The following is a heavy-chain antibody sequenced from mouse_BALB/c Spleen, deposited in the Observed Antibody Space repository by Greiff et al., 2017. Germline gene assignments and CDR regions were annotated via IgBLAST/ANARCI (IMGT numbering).Heavy chain of an antibody. D-gene: IGHD2-14*01. CDR1: GFTFSDYS. CDR2: ISDGGSYT. CDR3: ARTGYRYDVWFAY. J-gene: IGHJ3*01. V-gene: IGHV5-4*02. Sequence: EVKLVESGGGLVKPGGSLKLSCAASGFTFSDYSMYWVRQTPEKRLEWVATISDGGSYTYYPDSVKGRFTISRDNAKNNLYLQMSSLKSEDTAMYDCARTGYRYDVWFAYWGQGTLVTVSA.